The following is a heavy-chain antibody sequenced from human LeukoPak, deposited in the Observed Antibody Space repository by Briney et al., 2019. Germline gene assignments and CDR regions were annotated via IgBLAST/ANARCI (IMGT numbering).Heavy chain of an antibody. CDR3: ASRPELAARPDVYYFDY. CDR1: GGTFGSYA. D-gene: IGHD6-6*01. Sequence: EASVKVSCKASGGTFGSYAISWVRQAPGQGLEWMGGIIPIFGTANYAQKFQGRVTITADESTSTAYMELSSLRSEDTAVYYCASRPELAARPDVYYFDYWGQGTLVTVSS. V-gene: IGHV1-69*13. J-gene: IGHJ4*02. CDR2: IIPIFGTA.